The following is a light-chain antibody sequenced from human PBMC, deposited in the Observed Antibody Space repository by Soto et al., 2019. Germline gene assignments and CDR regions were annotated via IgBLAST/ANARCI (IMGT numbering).Light chain of an antibody. J-gene: IGKJ5*01. CDR1: QTVSSSY. V-gene: IGKV3-20*01. Sequence: EIVLTQSPGTLSLSPGERATLSCRASQTVSSSYLAWYQHKPGQAPRLLIYGASSRATGIPDRFSGSGSGTDFTLTISRLEPEDLAVYYCQQYGSSSITFGQGTRLEIK. CDR3: QQYGSSSIT. CDR2: GAS.